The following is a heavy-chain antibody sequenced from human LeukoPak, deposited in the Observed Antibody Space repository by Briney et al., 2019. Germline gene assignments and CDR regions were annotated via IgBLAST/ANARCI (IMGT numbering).Heavy chain of an antibody. D-gene: IGHD2-15*01. CDR2: INHSGST. V-gene: IGHV4-34*01. Sequence: PSETLSLTCAVYGGSFSGYYWSWIRQPPGKGLEWIGEINHSGSTNYNPSLKSRVTISVDTSKNQFSLKLSSVTAADTAVYYRALCSEAAFDIWGQGTMVTVSS. J-gene: IGHJ3*02. CDR3: ALCSEAAFDI. CDR1: GGSFSGYY.